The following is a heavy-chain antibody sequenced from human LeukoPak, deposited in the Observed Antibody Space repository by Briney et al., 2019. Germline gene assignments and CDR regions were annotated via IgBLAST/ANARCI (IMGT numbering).Heavy chain of an antibody. CDR1: GYSFTTYW. D-gene: IGHD5-24*01. CDR3: ARSEMATVLSQDY. CDR2: IYPGDSDT. J-gene: IGHJ4*02. Sequence: GESLKISCKGSGYSFTTYWIGWVRQMPGKGLEWMGIIYPGDSDTRYSPSFQGQVTLSADKSISTAYLQWSSLKASDTAMYYCARSEMATVLSQDYWGQGTLVTVSS. V-gene: IGHV5-51*01.